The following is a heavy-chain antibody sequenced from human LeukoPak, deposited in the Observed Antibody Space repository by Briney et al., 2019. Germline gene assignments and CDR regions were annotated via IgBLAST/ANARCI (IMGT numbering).Heavy chain of an antibody. Sequence: SETLSLTGTVSGGSISSYYWSWIRQPPGKGLEWIGYIYYSGSTNYNPSLKSRVTISVDTSKNQFSLKLSSVTAADTAVYYCARAGGGILSWGQGTLVTVSS. V-gene: IGHV4-59*01. CDR1: GGSISSYY. CDR2: IYYSGST. CDR3: ARAGGGILS. J-gene: IGHJ5*02. D-gene: IGHD2-15*01.